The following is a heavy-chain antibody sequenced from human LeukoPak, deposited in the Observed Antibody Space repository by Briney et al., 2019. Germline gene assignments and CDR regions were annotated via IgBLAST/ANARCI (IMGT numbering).Heavy chain of an antibody. CDR2: ISSSSYI. J-gene: IGHJ4*02. Sequence: GGSLRLSCAASEFTFSSYSMNWVRQVPGKGLEWVSSISSSSYIYYADSVKGRFTISRDNAKNSLYLQMNSLRAEDTALYYCAKNLPYSSSLIYYFDYWGQGTLVTVSS. V-gene: IGHV3-21*04. D-gene: IGHD6-13*01. CDR1: EFTFSSYS. CDR3: AKNLPYSSSLIYYFDY.